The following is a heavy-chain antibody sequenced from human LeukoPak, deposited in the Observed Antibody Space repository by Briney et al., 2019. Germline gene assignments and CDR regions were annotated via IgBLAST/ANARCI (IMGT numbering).Heavy chain of an antibody. D-gene: IGHD6-19*01. V-gene: IGHV6-1*01. CDR2: TFYRSKWCN. Sequence: SQTLSLTCAISGDSVSSNSAAWNWIRQSPSRGLEWLGRTFYRSKWCNDYAVSVKSRITINPDTSKNQFSLQLNSVTPEDSAVYYCASVRGAVAAYDYWGQGTLVTVSS. CDR1: GDSVSSNSAA. J-gene: IGHJ4*02. CDR3: ASVRGAVAAYDY.